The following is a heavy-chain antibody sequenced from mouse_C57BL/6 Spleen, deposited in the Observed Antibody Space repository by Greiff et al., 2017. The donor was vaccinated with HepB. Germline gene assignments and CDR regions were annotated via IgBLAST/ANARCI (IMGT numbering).Heavy chain of an antibody. J-gene: IGHJ3*01. CDR3: ARGLGRRFAY. Sequence: EVKLQQSGPELVKPGASVKISCKASGYTFTDYYMNWVKQSHGKSLEWIGDINPNNGGTSYNQKFKGKATLTVDKSSSTAYMELRSLTSEDSAVYYCARGLGRRFAYWGQGTLVTVSA. D-gene: IGHD4-1*01. CDR1: GYTFTDYY. V-gene: IGHV1-26*01. CDR2: INPNNGGT.